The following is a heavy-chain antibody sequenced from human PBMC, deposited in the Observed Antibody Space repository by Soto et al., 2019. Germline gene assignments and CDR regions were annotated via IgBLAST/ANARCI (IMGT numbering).Heavy chain of an antibody. D-gene: IGHD3-22*01. CDR1: GGTFSSYA. CDR2: IIPIFGTA. V-gene: IGHV1-69*01. CDR3: ARQYYDSSGYYLGD. J-gene: IGHJ4*02. Sequence: QVQLVQSGAEVKKPGSSVKVSCKASGGTFSSYAISWVRQAHGQGLQWMGGIIPIFGTANYAQKFQGRVTITADESTSTAYMELSSLRSEDTAVYYCARQYYDSSGYYLGDWGQGTLVTVSS.